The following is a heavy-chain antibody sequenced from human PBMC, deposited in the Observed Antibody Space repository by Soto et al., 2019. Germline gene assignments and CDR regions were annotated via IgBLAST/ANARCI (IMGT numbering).Heavy chain of an antibody. CDR3: AKAAGQHVVAYYFDS. J-gene: IGHJ4*02. V-gene: IGHV3-23*01. CDR1: GFTCSSLA. D-gene: IGHD2-15*01. Sequence: EVQLLESGGGLVQPGGSLRLSCAASGFTCSSLAMSWVRQAPGKGLQWVSMITNGDGGGTYYADSVKGRFTISRDNSKNTLDLQMNGLRAEDTAVYYCAKAAGQHVVAYYFDSGGQGTLVTVSS. CDR2: TNGDGGGT.